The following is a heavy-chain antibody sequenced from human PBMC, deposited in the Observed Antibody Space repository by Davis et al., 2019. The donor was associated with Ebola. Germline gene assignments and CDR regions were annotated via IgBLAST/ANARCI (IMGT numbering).Heavy chain of an antibody. D-gene: IGHD2/OR15-2a*01. Sequence: GGSLRLSCAASGFTFSSYSMDWVRQAPGKGLEWVSAISGSGGSTYYADSVKGRFTISRDNSKNTLYLQMNSLRAEDRAVYYCARGLLSYYYYGMDVWGQGTTVTVSS. J-gene: IGHJ6*02. V-gene: IGHV3-23*01. CDR2: ISGSGGST. CDR1: GFTFSSYS. CDR3: ARGLLSYYYYGMDV.